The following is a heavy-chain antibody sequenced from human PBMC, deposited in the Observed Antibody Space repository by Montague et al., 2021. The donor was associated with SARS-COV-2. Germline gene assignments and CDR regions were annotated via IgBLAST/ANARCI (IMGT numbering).Heavy chain of an antibody. V-gene: IGHV4-38-2*02. CDR2: IYHSGST. Sequence: SETLSLTCTVSGYSISSVYYWGWIRQPPGKGLEWIGSIYHSGSTYYNPSLKSRVTISVDTSKNQFSLKLSSVTAADTAVYYCASDCYDYGSGSYQRWFDPWGQGTLVTVSS. CDR1: GYSISSVYY. D-gene: IGHD3-10*01. CDR3: ASDCYDYGSGSYQRWFDP. J-gene: IGHJ5*02.